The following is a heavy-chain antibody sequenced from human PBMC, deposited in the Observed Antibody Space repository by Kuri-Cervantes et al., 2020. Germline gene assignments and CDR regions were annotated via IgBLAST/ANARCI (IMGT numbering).Heavy chain of an antibody. Sequence: ASMKISCKASGYTFTSYFIHWVRQAPGQGLEWMGWINPNSGGTNYAQKFQGRVTMTRDTPVSTAYMELSRLRSDHTAVYYCARSGGPHTSMKLNYYYFGMDVWCQGTTVTVSS. V-gene: IGHV1-2*02. J-gene: IGHJ6*02. CDR2: INPNSGGT. CDR1: GYTFTSYF. D-gene: IGHD5-18*01. CDR3: ARSGGPHTSMKLNYYYFGMDV.